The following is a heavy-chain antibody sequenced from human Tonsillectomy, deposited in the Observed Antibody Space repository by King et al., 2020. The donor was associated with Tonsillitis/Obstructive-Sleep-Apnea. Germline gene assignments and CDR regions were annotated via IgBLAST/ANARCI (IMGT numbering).Heavy chain of an antibody. J-gene: IGHJ6*02. V-gene: IGHV4-34*01. CDR1: GGSFSGYY. Sequence: VQLQQWGAGLLKPSETLSLTCAVYGGSFSGYYWNWIRQPPGKGLEGIREINDSGGANYNPSLKSRVTISVDTSKYQFSLILTSVTAADTSMYYCARGPYSYIAMDVWGQGTPVTVSS. D-gene: IGHD5-18*01. CDR2: INDSGGA. CDR3: ARGPYSYIAMDV.